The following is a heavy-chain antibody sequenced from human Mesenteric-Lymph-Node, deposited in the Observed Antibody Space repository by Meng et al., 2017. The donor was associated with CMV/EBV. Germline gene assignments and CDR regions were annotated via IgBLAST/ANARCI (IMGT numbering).Heavy chain of an antibody. Sequence: GGSLRLSCVASGFTFSSYYIHWVRQAPGKGLEWVALIWYDGSNKYYADSVKGRFTISRDNSKNTVYLQVNSLRAEDTAVYYCARGPPSGWYLDYWGQGTLVTVSS. CDR2: IWYDGSNK. D-gene: IGHD6-19*01. CDR1: GFTFSSYY. V-gene: IGHV3-33*01. J-gene: IGHJ4*02. CDR3: ARGPPSGWYLDY.